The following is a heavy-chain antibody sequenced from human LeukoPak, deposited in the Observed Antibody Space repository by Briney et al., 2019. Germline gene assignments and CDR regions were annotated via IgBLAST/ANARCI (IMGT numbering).Heavy chain of an antibody. J-gene: IGHJ5*02. Sequence: GGSLRLSCVASGFSFSSYSFNWVRQAPGQGLEWVSYITASSSTIDYADSVKGRLTISRDNAKTSLYLLLTSLRVEDTAVYYCVRARDPLHIDLWGQGTLVTVSS. D-gene: IGHD6-6*01. V-gene: IGHV3-48*04. CDR3: VRARDPLHIDL. CDR2: ITASSSTI. CDR1: GFSFSSYS.